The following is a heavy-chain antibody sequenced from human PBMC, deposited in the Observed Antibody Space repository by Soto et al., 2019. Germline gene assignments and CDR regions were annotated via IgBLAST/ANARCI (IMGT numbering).Heavy chain of an antibody. CDR2: VYYSGST. CDR3: VRGNYAPLPRY. J-gene: IGHJ4*02. D-gene: IGHD3-16*01. CDR1: GGSISSISSY. V-gene: IGHV4-39*01. Sequence: SETLSLTCTVSGGSISSISSYWGWIRQPPGKGLEWIGNVYYSGSTYSNPSLKSRLTISADTSKNQFSLKLSSVTAADTAVYYCVRGNYAPLPRYWGQGTLVTVSS.